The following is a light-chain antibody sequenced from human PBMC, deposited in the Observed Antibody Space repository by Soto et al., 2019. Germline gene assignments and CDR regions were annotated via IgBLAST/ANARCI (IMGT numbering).Light chain of an antibody. CDR3: QQSYSTPRT. Sequence: DIQMTQSPSFLSASGGDRVTITCRARQSISSYLNWYQQKPGKAPKLLIYAASSLQSGVPSRFSGRGSGKDFTLTISTLQPEDFATYYCQQSYSTPRTFGQGTKVEIK. CDR1: QSISSY. J-gene: IGKJ1*01. CDR2: AAS. V-gene: IGKV1-39*01.